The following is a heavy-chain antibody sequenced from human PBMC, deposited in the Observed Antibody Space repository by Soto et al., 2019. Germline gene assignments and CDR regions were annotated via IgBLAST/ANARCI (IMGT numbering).Heavy chain of an antibody. D-gene: IGHD3-3*01. Sequence: ETLSLTCTVSGGSISSSSYYWGWIRQPPGKGLEWIGSIYYSGSTYYNPSLKSRVTISVDTSKNQFSLKLSSVTAADTAVYYCAREVYYDFWSGSKYYYGMDVWGQGTTVTVSS. CDR1: GGSISSSSYY. J-gene: IGHJ6*02. V-gene: IGHV4-39*02. CDR2: IYYSGST. CDR3: AREVYYDFWSGSKYYYGMDV.